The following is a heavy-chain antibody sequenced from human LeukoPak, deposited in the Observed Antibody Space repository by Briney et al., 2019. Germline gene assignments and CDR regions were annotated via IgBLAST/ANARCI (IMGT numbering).Heavy chain of an antibody. CDR3: ARQRTSDAFDI. D-gene: IGHD2-2*01. CDR1: GYSISSGYY. V-gene: IGHV4-38-2*01. CDR2: IYHSGST. Sequence: SETLSLTCAVSGYSISSGYYWGWIRQPPGKGLEWIGSIYHSGSTYYNPSLKSRVTISVDTSKNQFSLKLSSVTAADTVVYYCARQRTSDAFDIWGHGTMVTVSS. J-gene: IGHJ3*02.